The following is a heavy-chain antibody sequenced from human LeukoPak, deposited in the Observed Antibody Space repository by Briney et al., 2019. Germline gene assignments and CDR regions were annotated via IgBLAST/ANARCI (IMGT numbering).Heavy chain of an antibody. CDR3: ARLGLKGYYYDSSGYYYVKRLGGAFDI. V-gene: IGHV3-7*01. D-gene: IGHD3-22*01. CDR2: IKQDGSEK. Sequence: PGGSLRLSCAASGFTFSSYWMSWVRQAPGKGLEWVANIKQDGSEKYYVDSVKGRFTISRDNAKNSLYLQMNSLRAEDTAVYYCARLGLKGYYYDSSGYYYVKRLGGAFDIWGQGTMVTVCS. CDR1: GFTFSSYW. J-gene: IGHJ3*02.